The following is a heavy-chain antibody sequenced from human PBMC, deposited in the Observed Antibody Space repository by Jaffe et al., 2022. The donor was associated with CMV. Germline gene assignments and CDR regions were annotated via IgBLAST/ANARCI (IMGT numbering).Heavy chain of an antibody. CDR2: ISSSGSTI. J-gene: IGHJ4*02. CDR1: GFTFSSYE. V-gene: IGHV3-48*03. D-gene: IGHD3-10*01. Sequence: EVQLVESGGGLVQPGGSLRLSCAASGFTFSSYEMNWVRQAPGKGLEWVSYISSSGSTIYYADSVKGRFTISRDNAKNSLYLQMNSLRAEDTAVYYCARTSAFSGRADYWGQGTLVTVSS. CDR3: ARTSAFSGRADY.